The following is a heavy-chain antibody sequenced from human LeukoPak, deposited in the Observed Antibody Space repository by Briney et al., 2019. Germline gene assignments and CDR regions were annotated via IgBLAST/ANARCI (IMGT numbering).Heavy chain of an antibody. J-gene: IGHJ4*02. D-gene: IGHD3-22*01. CDR2: ISYDGSNK. CDR1: GFTFSSYA. CDR3: ARDLHYYDSSGYYYGFDY. V-gene: IGHV3-30-3*01. Sequence: GGSLRLSCAASGFTFSSYAMHWVRQAPGKGLEWVAVISYDGSNKYYADSVKGRFTISRDNSKNTLYLQMNSQRAEDTAVYYCARDLHYYDSSGYYYGFDYWGQGTLVTVSS.